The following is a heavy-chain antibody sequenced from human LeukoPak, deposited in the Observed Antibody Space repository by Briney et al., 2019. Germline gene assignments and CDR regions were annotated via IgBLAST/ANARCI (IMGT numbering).Heavy chain of an antibody. Sequence: GGSLRLSCAASDLTLSNVYMNWVRQAPGKGLEWVSSVSGSGRNTFYPDSVEGRFTISRDNSKNTVYLQMNSLRADDTAVYYCVKSRRVGANQRGLFDYWGQGTLVTVSP. CDR2: VSGSGRNT. J-gene: IGHJ4*02. CDR3: VKSRRVGANQRGLFDY. D-gene: IGHD1-26*01. CDR1: DLTLSNVY. V-gene: IGHV3-23*01.